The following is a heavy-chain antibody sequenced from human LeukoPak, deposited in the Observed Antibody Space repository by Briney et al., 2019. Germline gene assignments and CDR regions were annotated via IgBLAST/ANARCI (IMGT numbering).Heavy chain of an antibody. J-gene: IGHJ3*02. CDR3: ARGPYYYGSGSHEDI. CDR2: IYTSGST. Sequence: SETLSLTCTVSGYSISSTYYWGWIRQPAGKGLEWIGRIYTSGSTNYNPSLKSRVTMSVDTSKNQFSLKLSSVTAADTAVYYCARGPYYYGSGSHEDIWGQGTMVTVSS. V-gene: IGHV4-4*07. D-gene: IGHD3-10*01. CDR1: GYSISSTYY.